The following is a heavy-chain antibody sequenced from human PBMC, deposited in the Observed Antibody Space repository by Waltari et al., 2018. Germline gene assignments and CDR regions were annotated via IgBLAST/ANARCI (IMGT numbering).Heavy chain of an antibody. J-gene: IGHJ2*01. CDR2: IYYSGST. Sequence: QVQLQESGPGLVKPSQTLSLTCTVSGGSISSGGYYWSWIRQHPGKGLEWIGYIYYSGSTSYNPALKSRVTISVDTSKNQFSLKLSSVTAADTAVYYCARGKEDIVVVPAAIYFDLWGRGTLVTVSS. D-gene: IGHD2-2*01. CDR3: ARGKEDIVVVPAAIYFDL. V-gene: IGHV4-31*03. CDR1: GGSISSGGYY.